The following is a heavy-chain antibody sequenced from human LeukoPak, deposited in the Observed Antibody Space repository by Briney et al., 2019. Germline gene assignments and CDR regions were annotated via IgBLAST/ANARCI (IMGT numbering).Heavy chain of an antibody. D-gene: IGHD3-10*01. J-gene: IGHJ4*02. CDR1: GFTFSSYA. V-gene: IGHV3-64*01. CDR3: ARDPTGSGDFDY. CDR2: ISSNRGST. Sequence: VGSLRLSCAASGFTFSSYAMHWVRQAPGKGLEYASAISSNRGSTYYANSVKGRFTISRDNSKNTLYLQMGSLRAEDMAVYYCARDPTGSGDFDYWGQGTLVTVSS.